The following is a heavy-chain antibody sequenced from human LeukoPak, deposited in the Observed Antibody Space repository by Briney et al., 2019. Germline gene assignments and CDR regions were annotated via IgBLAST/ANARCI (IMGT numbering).Heavy chain of an antibody. CDR1: GGTFSSYA. D-gene: IGHD3-10*01. CDR2: ISAYNGNT. CDR3: ARGRALLLWFGELPRADAFDI. J-gene: IGHJ3*02. Sequence: ASVKVSCKASGGTFSSYAISWVRQAPGQGLEWMGWISAYNGNTNYAQKLQGRVTMTTDTSTSTAYMELRSLRSDDTAVYYCARGRALLLWFGELPRADAFDIWGQGTMVTVSS. V-gene: IGHV1-18*01.